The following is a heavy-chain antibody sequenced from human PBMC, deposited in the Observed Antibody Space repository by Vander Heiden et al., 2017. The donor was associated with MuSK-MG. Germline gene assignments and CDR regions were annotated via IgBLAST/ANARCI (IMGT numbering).Heavy chain of an antibody. D-gene: IGHD3-22*01. CDR2: ISGDGGST. Sequence: EVQLVESGGVVVQPGGSLRLSCAASGFTFDDYAMHWVRQAPGKGLEWVSLISGDGGSTYYADSVKGRFTISRDNSKNSLYLQMNSLRAEDTALYYCAKDRGYWGEFDYWGQGTLVTVSS. CDR1: GFTFDDYA. V-gene: IGHV3-43D*04. J-gene: IGHJ4*02. CDR3: AKDRGYWGEFDY.